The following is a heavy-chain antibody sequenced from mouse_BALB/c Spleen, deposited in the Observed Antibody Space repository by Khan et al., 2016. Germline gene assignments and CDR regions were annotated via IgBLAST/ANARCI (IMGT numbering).Heavy chain of an antibody. CDR3: ARGTPFAN. V-gene: IGHV1-80*01. D-gene: IGHD2-14*01. J-gene: IGHJ3*01. CDR2: IYPGDGDT. CDR1: GFAFSSYW. Sequence: VQLQESGAELVRPGSSVKISCKASGFAFSSYWMNWVKQRPGQGLEWIGQIYPGDGDTKYNGKFKGKATLTADKSSSTAYMQLSSLTSEDSAGYFCARGTPFANWGQGTLVTVSA.